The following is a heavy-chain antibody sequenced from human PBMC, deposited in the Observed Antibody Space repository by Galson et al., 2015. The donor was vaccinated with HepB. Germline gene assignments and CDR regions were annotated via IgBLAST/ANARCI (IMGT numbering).Heavy chain of an antibody. V-gene: IGHV5-51*01. Sequence: SGAEVKKPGDSLKISCKGSGYSFTSYWIAWVRQMPGKGLEWMGIIYPDDSDTRCSPSFQGQVTISAEKSISTAYLHWSSLKASDTAMYYCARRSSSAAGGRGLDVWGQGTTVTVSS. CDR3: ARRSSSAAGGRGLDV. CDR2: IYPDDSDT. CDR1: GYSFTSYW. D-gene: IGHD6-6*01. J-gene: IGHJ6*02.